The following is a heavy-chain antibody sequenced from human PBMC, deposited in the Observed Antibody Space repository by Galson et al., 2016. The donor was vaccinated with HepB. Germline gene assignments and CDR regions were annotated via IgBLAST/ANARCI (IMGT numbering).Heavy chain of an antibody. V-gene: IGHV3-11*01. CDR1: GFTFSDYY. D-gene: IGHD2-15*01. J-gene: IGHJ4*02. CDR3: AGGSPGFCDGGSCYSFDH. CDR2: ISGPGRTI. Sequence: SLRLSCAASGFTFSDYYMTWIRLAPGKGLEWLSFISGPGRTIYYADSVKGRFTISRDNSKNMLYLQMNSLRAEDTAVYYCAGGSPGFCDGGSCYSFDHWGQGTLVAVSS.